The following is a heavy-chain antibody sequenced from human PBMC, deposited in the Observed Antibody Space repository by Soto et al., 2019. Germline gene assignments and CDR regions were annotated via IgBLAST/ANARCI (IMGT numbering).Heavy chain of an antibody. D-gene: IGHD3-16*01. V-gene: IGHV3-23*01. CDR2: ISGSGGST. J-gene: IGHJ2*01. Sequence: KGLEWGSAISGSGGSTYYADSLKGRFTISRDNSKNTLYLQMSTLRAEHTAAYNFLKDPKFCFSYWY. CDR3: LKDPKFCFSYWY.